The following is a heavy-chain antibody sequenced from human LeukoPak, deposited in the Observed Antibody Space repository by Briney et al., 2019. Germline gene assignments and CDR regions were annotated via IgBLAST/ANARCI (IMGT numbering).Heavy chain of an antibody. V-gene: IGHV3-11*06. CDR1: GFTFSDYY. Sequence: PGGSLRLSCAASGFTFSDYYMNWIRQAPGKGLEWVSYISGSGSGANYADSVKGRFTISRDNSKNTLYLQMNSLRAEDTAVYYCARECTDIRLDYWGQGTLVTVSS. CDR3: ARECTDIRLDY. J-gene: IGHJ4*02. CDR2: ISGSGSGA. D-gene: IGHD2-15*01.